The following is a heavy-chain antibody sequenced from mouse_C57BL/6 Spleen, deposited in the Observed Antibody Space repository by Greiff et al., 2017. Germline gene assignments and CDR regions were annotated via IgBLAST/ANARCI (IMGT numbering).Heavy chain of an antibody. CDR3: ARFLTGTAWFAY. CDR1: GYTFTSYW. V-gene: IGHV1-69*01. J-gene: IGHJ3*01. Sequence: QVQLQQSGTVLARPGASVKMSCKASGYTFTSYWMHWVKQRPGQGLEWIGEIDPSDSYTNYNQKFKGKSTLTVDKSSSTAYMQLSSLPAEDSAVYYCARFLTGTAWFAYWGQGTLVTVSA. D-gene: IGHD4-1*01. CDR2: IDPSDSYT.